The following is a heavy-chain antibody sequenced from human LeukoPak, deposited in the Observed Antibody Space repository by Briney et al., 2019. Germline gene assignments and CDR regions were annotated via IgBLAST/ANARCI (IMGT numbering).Heavy chain of an antibody. D-gene: IGHD6-19*01. CDR2: INHSGST. Sequence: SETLSLTCAVYGGSFSGYYWSWIRQPPGKGLEWIGEINHSGSTNYNPSLKSRVTISVDTSKNQFSLKLSSVTAADTAVYYCARRRGWLPFDYWGQGTLVTV. CDR3: ARRRGWLPFDY. J-gene: IGHJ4*02. CDR1: GGSFSGYY. V-gene: IGHV4-34*01.